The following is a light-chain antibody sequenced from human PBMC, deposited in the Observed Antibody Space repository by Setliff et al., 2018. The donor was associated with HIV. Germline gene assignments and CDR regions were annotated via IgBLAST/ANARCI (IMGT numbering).Light chain of an antibody. J-gene: IGLJ1*01. CDR2: LTN. CDR1: SPNIGIYY. CDR3: AAWDDNVSGYV. V-gene: IGLV1-47*01. Sequence: QSALTQPPSASGTPGQRVTISCSGGSPNIGIYYVYWYQQLPGRAPKLLIYLTNQRPSGVPARFSGSKSGTSASLAISGLRSEDEADYCCAAWDDNVSGYVFGTGTKVTVL.